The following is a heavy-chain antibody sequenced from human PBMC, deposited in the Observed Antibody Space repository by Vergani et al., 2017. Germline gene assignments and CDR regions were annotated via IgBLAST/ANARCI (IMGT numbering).Heavy chain of an antibody. D-gene: IGHD2-2*03. CDR2: IIPILGIA. V-gene: IGHV1-69*02. Sequence: QVQLVQSGAEVKKPGSSVKVSCKASGGTFSSYTISWVRQAPGQGLEWMGRIIPILGIANYEQKFQGRVTITADKSTSTAYMELSSLRSEDTAVYYCARAGYCSSTSCYSSYYYYGMDVWGQGTTVTVSS. CDR1: GGTFSSYT. J-gene: IGHJ6*02. CDR3: ARAGYCSSTSCYSSYYYYGMDV.